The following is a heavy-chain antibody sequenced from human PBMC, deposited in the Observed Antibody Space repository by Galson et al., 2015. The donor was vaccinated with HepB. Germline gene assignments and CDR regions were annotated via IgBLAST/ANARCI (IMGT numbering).Heavy chain of an antibody. D-gene: IGHD6-19*01. CDR2: ISSSGSNV. Sequence: SLRLSCAASGFSFSSYSMNWVRQAPGKGLEWVSYISSSGSNVYYADSVEGRFIISRDSAKYSLYLQINSVRDEDTAVYYCARDRLGYYGMDVWGQGTTVTVSS. CDR3: ARDRLGYYGMDV. V-gene: IGHV3-48*02. J-gene: IGHJ6*02. CDR1: GFSFSSYS.